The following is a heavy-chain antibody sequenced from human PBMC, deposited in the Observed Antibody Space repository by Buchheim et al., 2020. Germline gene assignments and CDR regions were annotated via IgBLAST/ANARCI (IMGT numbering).Heavy chain of an antibody. J-gene: IGHJ5*02. CDR3: ARDSDFWSGLRLVNWFDP. CDR2: INAGNGNT. CDR1: GYTFTSYA. D-gene: IGHD3-3*01. V-gene: IGHV1-3*01. Sequence: QVQLVQSGAEVKKPGASVKVSCKASGYTFTSYAMHWVRQAPGQRLEWMGWINAGNGNTKYSQKFQGRVTITRDTSASTAYMELSSLRSEDTAAYYCARDSDFWSGLRLVNWFDPWGQGTL.